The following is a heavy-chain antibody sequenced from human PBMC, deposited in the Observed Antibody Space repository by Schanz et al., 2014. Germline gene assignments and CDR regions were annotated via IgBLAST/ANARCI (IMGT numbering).Heavy chain of an antibody. Sequence: EVHLLESGGGLVEPGGSLRLSCATSGFSLDIFAVSWVRQAPGKGLLWVSAIIASGGTTYYADSVKGRFTISRDNTKNSLFLQLNSLRADDTAVYYCARNRGSGGQNWYFDLWGRGTLVTVSS. V-gene: IGHV3-23*01. D-gene: IGHD1-26*01. J-gene: IGHJ2*01. CDR2: IIASGGTT. CDR1: GFSLDIFA. CDR3: ARNRGSGGQNWYFDL.